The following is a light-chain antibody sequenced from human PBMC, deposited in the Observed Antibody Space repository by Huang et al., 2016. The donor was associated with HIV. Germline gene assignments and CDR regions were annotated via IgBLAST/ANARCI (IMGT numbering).Light chain of an antibody. CDR1: QSIDTY. V-gene: IGKV1-39*01. CDR2: GAS. Sequence: DIQMTQSPSSLSASIGDRVTITCRASQSIDTYLNWYQQKPGKAPKLVIYGASSLQSGVPSMFSGSRSGTEFTLTISCLQPEDFATYYCQQSYNTFTFGQGTRLEIK. CDR3: QQSYNTFT. J-gene: IGKJ5*01.